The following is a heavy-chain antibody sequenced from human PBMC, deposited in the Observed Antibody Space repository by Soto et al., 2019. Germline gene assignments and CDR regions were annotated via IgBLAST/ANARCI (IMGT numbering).Heavy chain of an antibody. CDR3: ARGPYYYDTSGDGY. D-gene: IGHD3-22*01. Sequence: PGEPLILSCSASSFTFSDYYKSWIRLALGKGLEWVSYISSSGSTIYYADSVKGRFTISRDNAKNSLYLQMNSLRAEDTAVYYCARGPYYYDTSGDGYWGQVTLVTVSS. J-gene: IGHJ4*02. CDR1: SFTFSDYY. CDR2: ISSSGSTI. V-gene: IGHV3-11*01.